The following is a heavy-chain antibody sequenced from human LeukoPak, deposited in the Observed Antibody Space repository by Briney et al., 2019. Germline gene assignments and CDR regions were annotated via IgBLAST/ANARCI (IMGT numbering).Heavy chain of an antibody. J-gene: IGHJ4*02. CDR2: IYTSGST. CDR3: ARGGYYYDSSGYPFDY. D-gene: IGHD3-22*01. CDR1: GGSISSYY. Sequence: SETLSLTCTVSGGSISSYYWSWIRQPAGKGLEWIGRIYTSGSTNYNPSLKSRVTMSVDTSKNQFSLKLSSATAADTAVYYCARGGYYYDSSGYPFDYWGQGTLVTVSS. V-gene: IGHV4-4*07.